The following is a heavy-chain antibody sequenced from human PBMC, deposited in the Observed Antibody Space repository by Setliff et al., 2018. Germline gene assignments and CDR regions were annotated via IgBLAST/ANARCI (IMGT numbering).Heavy chain of an antibody. D-gene: IGHD1-7*01. Sequence: PSETLSLTCTVSGGSIDSGDYYWNWIRQPPGKGLEWIGYIYFSGSTYYNPSLQSRVTISIDTSKNQFSLKMSSVTAADTAMYYCAGTPALGTSWLSPFDYWGQGTLVTVSS. CDR2: IYFSGST. CDR1: GGSIDSGDYY. CDR3: AGTPALGTSWLSPFDY. V-gene: IGHV4-30-4*08. J-gene: IGHJ4*02.